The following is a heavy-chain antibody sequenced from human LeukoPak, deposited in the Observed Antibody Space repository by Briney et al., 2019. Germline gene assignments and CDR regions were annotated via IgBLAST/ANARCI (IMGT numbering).Heavy chain of an antibody. CDR3: AREDYVALGSDAFDI. D-gene: IGHD3-10*02. CDR1: GGSISSSSYY. CDR2: IYYSGST. J-gene: IGHJ3*02. V-gene: IGHV4-61*01. Sequence: SETLSLTCTVSGGSISSSSYYWSWIRQPPGKGLEWIGYIYYSGSTNYNPSLKSRVTISVDTSKNQFSLKLSSVTAADTAVYYCAREDYVALGSDAFDIWGQGTMVTVSS.